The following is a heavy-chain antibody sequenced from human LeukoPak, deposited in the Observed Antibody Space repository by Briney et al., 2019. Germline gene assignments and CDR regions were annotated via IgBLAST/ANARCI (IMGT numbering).Heavy chain of an antibody. CDR3: ARQGYYDFWSALLRDYYYYMDV. CDR2: IYHSAST. V-gene: IGHV4/OR15-8*01. D-gene: IGHD3-3*01. CDR1: GGSFSSSYW. J-gene: IGHJ6*03. Sequence: PSETLSLTCGVSGGSFSSSYWWSWVRQPPGKGLEWIGEIYHSASTNYNPSFKSRGTISVDTAKNQFSLKLSSVAAADTAVYYCARQGYYDFWSALLRDYYYYMDVWGKGTTVTVSS.